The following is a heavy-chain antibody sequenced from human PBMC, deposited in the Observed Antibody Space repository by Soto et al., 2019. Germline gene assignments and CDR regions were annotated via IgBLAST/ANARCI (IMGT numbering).Heavy chain of an antibody. CDR3: ARDPVPGIPDYFDR. J-gene: IGHJ4*02. D-gene: IGHD1-20*01. CDR2: IGHDGVNK. CDR1: GFVFGNYA. Sequence: QVRLVESGGGVVQPGRSLRLSCAASGFVFGNYAMHWVRQAPGKGPEWVAVIGHDGVNKYYAASVRGRITISREDSKNTLYLEMNSLRVEDSAVYYWARDPVPGIPDYFDRWGQGTLVTVSS. V-gene: IGHV3-30*04.